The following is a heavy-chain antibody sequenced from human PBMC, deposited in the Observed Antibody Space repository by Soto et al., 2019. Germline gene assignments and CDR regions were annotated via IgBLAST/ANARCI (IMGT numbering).Heavy chain of an antibody. D-gene: IGHD3-10*02. CDR2: ISVSGGST. CDR1: GFTFSSYA. Sequence: EVQLLESGGGLIQPGGSLRLACAASGFTFSSYAMNWVRQAPGKGLEWVSVISVSGGSTYYADSVKGRFTISRDNSKNTLYLQMNRLRAEDTAVYYCAKCSGRSLALSGTEDYWGQGTLVTVSS. V-gene: IGHV3-23*01. CDR3: AKCSGRSLALSGTEDY. J-gene: IGHJ4*02.